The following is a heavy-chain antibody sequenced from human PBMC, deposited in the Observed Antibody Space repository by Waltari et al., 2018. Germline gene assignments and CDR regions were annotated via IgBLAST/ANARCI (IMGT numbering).Heavy chain of an antibody. CDR1: GLTFRTYA. D-gene: IGHD3-22*01. CDR2: ISTSGAST. Sequence: EIQLVESGGGLIQPGGSLRLSCAASGLTFRTYAMSWVRQAPGMGLEWVSAISTSGASTYYAASVKGRFTISRDNSKNTLQLQMNSLRADDTAVYYCARVGGGNYDDSGSASRFDYWGQGTLVTVSS. CDR3: ARVGGGNYDDSGSASRFDY. V-gene: IGHV3-23*04. J-gene: IGHJ4*02.